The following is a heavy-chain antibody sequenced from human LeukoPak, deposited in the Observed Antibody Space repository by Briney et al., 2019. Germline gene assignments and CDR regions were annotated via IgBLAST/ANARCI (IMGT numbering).Heavy chain of an antibody. V-gene: IGHV1-2*02. J-gene: IGHJ3*02. D-gene: IGHD2-2*01. CDR2: MNPNSGGT. CDR1: EYTFTGYY. CDR3: ARDRRYCSSTSCRAGPFDI. Sequence: ASVKVSCKASEYTFTGYYMHWVRQAPGQGLEWMGWMNPNSGGTNYAQKFQGRVTMTRDTSISTAYMELSRLRSDDTAVYYCARDRRYCSSTSCRAGPFDIWGQGTMVTVSS.